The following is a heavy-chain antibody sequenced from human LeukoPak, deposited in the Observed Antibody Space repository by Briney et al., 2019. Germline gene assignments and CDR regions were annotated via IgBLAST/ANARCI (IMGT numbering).Heavy chain of an antibody. V-gene: IGHV4-38-2*02. CDR3: ARDSNMVHATFDY. CDR2: IYHSGST. CDR1: GYSISSGYY. D-gene: IGHD3-10*01. J-gene: IGHJ4*02. Sequence: SETLSLTCTVSGYSISSGYYWGWIRQPPGKGLEWIGSIYHSGSTYYNPSLKSRVTISVDTSKNQFSLKLSSVTAADTAVYYCARDSNMVHATFDYWGQGTLVTVSS.